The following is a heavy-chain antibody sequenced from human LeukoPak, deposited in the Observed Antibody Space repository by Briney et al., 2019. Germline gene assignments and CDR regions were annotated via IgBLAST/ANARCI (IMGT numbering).Heavy chain of an antibody. D-gene: IGHD3-22*01. J-gene: IGHJ2*01. CDR1: GGSIFSYY. CDR3: ARQGYYDSSGYYYDWYFDL. V-gene: IGHV4-59*08. CDR2: IYYSGST. Sequence: SETLSLTCTVSGGSIFSYYWSWIRQPPGKGLEWMGYIYYSGSTNYNPSLKSRVTISVDTSKNQFSLRVSSVTAADTAVYYCARQGYYDSSGYYYDWYFDLWGRGTLVTVSS.